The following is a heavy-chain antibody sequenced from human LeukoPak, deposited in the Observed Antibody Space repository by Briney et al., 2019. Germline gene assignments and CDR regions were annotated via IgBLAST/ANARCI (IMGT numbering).Heavy chain of an antibody. Sequence: GRSLRLSCAASGFTFSSYGMHWVRQAPGKGLEWVAVISYDGSNKYYADSVKGRFTISRDNSKNTLYLQMNSLRAEDTAVYYCAKERWELRGALDYWGQGTLVTVSS. CDR3: AKERWELRGALDY. CDR1: GFTFSSYG. J-gene: IGHJ4*02. V-gene: IGHV3-30*18. CDR2: ISYDGSNK. D-gene: IGHD1-26*01.